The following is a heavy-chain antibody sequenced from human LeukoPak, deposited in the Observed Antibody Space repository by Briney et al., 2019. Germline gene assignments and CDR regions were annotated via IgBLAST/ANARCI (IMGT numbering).Heavy chain of an antibody. Sequence: ASVKVSCKASGYTFTSYGISWVRQAPGQGLEWMGWISAYNGNTNYAQKLQGRVTMTTDTSTSTAYMELRSLRSDDTAVYYCARNTYYYDSSGRRYGMDVWGQGTTVTVSS. CDR2: ISAYNGNT. CDR3: ARNTYYYDSSGRRYGMDV. D-gene: IGHD3-22*01. CDR1: GYTFTSYG. V-gene: IGHV1-18*01. J-gene: IGHJ6*02.